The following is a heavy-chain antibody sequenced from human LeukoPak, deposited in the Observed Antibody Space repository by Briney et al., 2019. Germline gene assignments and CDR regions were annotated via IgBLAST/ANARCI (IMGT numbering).Heavy chain of an antibody. Sequence: PGGSLRLSCAASGFTFVTCAMTWVRQAPGKGLEWVAFIRYDGSNKYYADSVKGRFTISRDNSKNTLYLQMNSLRAEDTAVYYCAKFSEYCSGGSCFDAFDIWGQGTMVTVSS. CDR2: IRYDGSNK. D-gene: IGHD2-15*01. V-gene: IGHV3-30*02. CDR1: GFTFVTCA. CDR3: AKFSEYCSGGSCFDAFDI. J-gene: IGHJ3*02.